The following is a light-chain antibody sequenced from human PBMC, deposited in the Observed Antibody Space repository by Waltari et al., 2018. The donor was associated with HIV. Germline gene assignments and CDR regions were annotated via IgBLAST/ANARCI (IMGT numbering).Light chain of an antibody. V-gene: IGLV1-47*01. Sequence: QSVLTQPPSASGTPGQRVTISCSGSHTNIGSNKVHWYHQHPGAAPQLLISLNDQRPSGVPDRFSGSKSGTSASLVISGLRSEDEADYFCSVWDDSLAGWMFGGGTRLTVL. J-gene: IGLJ3*02. CDR1: HTNIGSNK. CDR2: LND. CDR3: SVWDDSLAGWM.